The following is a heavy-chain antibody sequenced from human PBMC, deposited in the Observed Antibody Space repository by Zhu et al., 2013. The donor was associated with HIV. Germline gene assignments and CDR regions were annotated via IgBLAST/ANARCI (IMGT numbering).Heavy chain of an antibody. CDR3: AKSPVVVISPYWYFDL. Sequence: QAQLVQSGAEVKKPGSSVKVSCKASGGTFSDYAISWVRQVPGQGLEWMGGIMPTFGSTKYSQKFQDRLTITADKSTSTTYMDLNSLTSEDTAVYYCAKSPVVVISPYWYFDLWGRGSWSLSPQ. D-gene: IGHD3-22*01. CDR1: GGTFSDYA. CDR2: IMPTFGST. V-gene: IGHV1-69*06. J-gene: IGHJ2*01.